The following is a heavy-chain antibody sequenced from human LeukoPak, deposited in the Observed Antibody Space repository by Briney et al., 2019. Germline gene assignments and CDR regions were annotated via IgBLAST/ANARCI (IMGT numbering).Heavy chain of an antibody. CDR2: INPNSGGT. CDR3: ARGYCSSTSCYGLWCAFDI. V-gene: IGHV1-2*02. J-gene: IGHJ3*02. Sequence: GASVKVSCKASGYTFTVYYMHWVRQAPGQGLEWMGWINPNSGGTNYAQKFQGRVTMTRDTSISTAYMELSRLRSDDTAVYYCARGYCSSTSCYGLWCAFDIWGQGTMVTVSS. D-gene: IGHD2-2*01. CDR1: GYTFTVYY.